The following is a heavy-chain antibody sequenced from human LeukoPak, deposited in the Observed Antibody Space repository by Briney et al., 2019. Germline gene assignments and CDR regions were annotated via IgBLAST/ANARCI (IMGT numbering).Heavy chain of an antibody. CDR3: ARSRGWGSYHPFDY. V-gene: IGHV3-48*01. J-gene: IGHJ4*02. CDR2: ISSGSGTI. D-gene: IGHD3-16*02. CDR1: GFTFGGNS. Sequence: GGSLRLSCAASGFTFGGNSMSWVRQAPGKGLEWVSYISSGSGTIYYADSVKGRFTISRDNAKSSQYLQMNSLRAEDTAVYYCARSRGWGSYHPFDYWGQGALVTVSS.